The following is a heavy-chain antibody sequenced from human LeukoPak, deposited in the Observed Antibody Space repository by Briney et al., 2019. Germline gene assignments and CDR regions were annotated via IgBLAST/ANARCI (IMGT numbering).Heavy chain of an antibody. J-gene: IGHJ4*02. CDR3: ARYTDHYYFDY. D-gene: IGHD1-1*01. Sequence: GESLKISCKGSGYSFTSYWIGWVRQMPWKGLEWMGIIYPGDSDTRYSPSFQGQVTISADKSISTAYLQWSSLNTSDTAMYYCARYTDHYYFDYWGQGTLVTVSS. CDR1: GYSFTSYW. CDR2: IYPGDSDT. V-gene: IGHV5-51*01.